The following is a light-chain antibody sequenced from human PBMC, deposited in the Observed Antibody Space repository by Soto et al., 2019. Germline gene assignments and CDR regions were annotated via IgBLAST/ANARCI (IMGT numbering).Light chain of an antibody. J-gene: IGLJ1*01. V-gene: IGLV2-14*03. Sequence: QSVLTQPASVSESPGQSITISCTGTSSDVGAYNHVSWYQHHPGKAPKLMIYDVSNRPSGVSNRFSGSKSGNTASLTISALQAEDEADYYCTSYTTSTTYVFGTGTKVTVL. CDR3: TSYTTSTTYV. CDR2: DVS. CDR1: SSDVGAYNH.